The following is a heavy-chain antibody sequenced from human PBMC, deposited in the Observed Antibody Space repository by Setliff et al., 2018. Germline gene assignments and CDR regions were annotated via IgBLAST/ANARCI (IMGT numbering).Heavy chain of an antibody. Sequence: PGGSLRLSCAASGFTFSSYEMNWVRQAPGKGLEWVSYISSSGSTIYYADSVKGRFTISRDNAKNSLYLQMNSLIAEDTAVYYCARNIPWTQPIDYWGQGTLVTVSS. D-gene: IGHD2-21*01. V-gene: IGHV3-48*03. J-gene: IGHJ4*02. CDR3: ARNIPWTQPIDY. CDR2: ISSSGSTI. CDR1: GFTFSSYE.